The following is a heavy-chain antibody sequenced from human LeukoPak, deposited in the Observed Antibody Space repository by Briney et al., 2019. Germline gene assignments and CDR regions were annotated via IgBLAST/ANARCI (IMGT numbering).Heavy chain of an antibody. J-gene: IGHJ2*01. CDR3: ARDLDNGGSSIWYFDL. CDR1: GASISSYY. D-gene: IGHD4-23*01. Sequence: CETLSLTCTVSGASISSYYWNWIRQPPGKGLEWIGYIYYRGNNQYNPSLKSRVTISVDTYKNQFSLRLTSVTAADTAVYYCARDLDNGGSSIWYFDLWGRGTLVTVSS. V-gene: IGHV4-59*01. CDR2: IYYRGNN.